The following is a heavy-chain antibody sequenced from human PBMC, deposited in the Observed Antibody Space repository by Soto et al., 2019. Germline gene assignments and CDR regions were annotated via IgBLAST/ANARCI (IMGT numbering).Heavy chain of an antibody. CDR3: ARSKRSSTSLNISYYYLYGMDV. CDR1: GGTFSSYA. Sequence: QVQLVQSGAEVKKPGSSVKVSCKASGGTFSSYAISWVRQAPGQGLEWMGGIIPISDTTNYAQKFQGRVTMTAEESTSTAHTELSSLRSEDTAVYYCARSKRSSTSLNISYYYLYGMDVWGQGATVTVSS. D-gene: IGHD2-2*01. J-gene: IGHJ6*02. CDR2: IIPISDTT. V-gene: IGHV1-69*01.